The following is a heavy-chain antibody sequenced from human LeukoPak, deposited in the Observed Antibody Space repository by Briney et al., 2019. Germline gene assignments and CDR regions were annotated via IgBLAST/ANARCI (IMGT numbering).Heavy chain of an antibody. CDR3: TRSAHYYDSSGDYFDY. Sequence: GRSLRLSCTASGFTFGDYSMSWVRQAPGKGLEWVGFIRSKAYGGTTEYATSVKGRFTISRDDSKSIAYLQMNSLKTEDTAVYYCTRSAHYYDSSGDYFDYWGQGTLVTVSS. D-gene: IGHD3-22*01. CDR2: IRSKAYGGTT. CDR1: GFTFGDYS. J-gene: IGHJ4*02. V-gene: IGHV3-49*04.